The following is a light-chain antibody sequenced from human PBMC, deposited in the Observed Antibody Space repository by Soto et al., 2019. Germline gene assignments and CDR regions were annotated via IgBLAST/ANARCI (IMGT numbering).Light chain of an antibody. CDR1: QSVSSS. CDR2: AAS. V-gene: IGKV3-15*01. J-gene: IGKJ1*01. Sequence: EILMTQSPATLSVSPGERATVSCRASQSVSSSLAWYQHKPGQAPRLLIYAASTRATGVPARFSGSGSGTEFTLTISSLLSEDFAVYYCQQHNNWPLTFGQGTKVEIK. CDR3: QQHNNWPLT.